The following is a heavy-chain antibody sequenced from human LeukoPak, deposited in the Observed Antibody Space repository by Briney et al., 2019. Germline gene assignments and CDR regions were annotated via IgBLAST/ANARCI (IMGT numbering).Heavy chain of an antibody. CDR2: IYPGDSDI. CDR1: GYRFTIYW. Sequence: GESLKISCKGSGYRFTIYWIGWVRQMPGRGLEWIGIIYPGDSDIRYSPSFQGQVNISADKAISTAYLQWSSLKASDTAMYYCVRRTTGEYYFDYWGQGTLVTVSS. J-gene: IGHJ4*02. V-gene: IGHV5-51*01. D-gene: IGHD7-27*01. CDR3: VRRTTGEYYFDY.